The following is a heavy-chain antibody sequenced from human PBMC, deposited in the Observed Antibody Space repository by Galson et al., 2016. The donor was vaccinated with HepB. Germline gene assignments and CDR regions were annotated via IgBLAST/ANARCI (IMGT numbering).Heavy chain of an antibody. V-gene: IGHV1-3*01. CDR3: ARDLIGNLDV. Sequence: SVKVSCKASGYIFTTYDMHWVRQSPGQRPEWMGWISAGSGNTKYSQNFQDRVTITRDTSERTHYMELNSLTSEDTAVYYCARDLIGNLDVWGQGTVVIVSS. D-gene: IGHD3-16*02. J-gene: IGHJ3*01. CDR2: ISAGSGNT. CDR1: GYIFTTYD.